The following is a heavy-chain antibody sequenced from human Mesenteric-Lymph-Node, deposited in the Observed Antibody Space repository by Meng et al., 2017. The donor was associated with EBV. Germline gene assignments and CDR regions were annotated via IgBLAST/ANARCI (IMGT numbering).Heavy chain of an antibody. Sequence: QVQLVGSGGGVVQPGRSLRLSCAASGFTFSNYAMNWVRQAPGKGLEWVAIISHDGNNKFYADSVKGRFTISRDYSKNTVFLQMNSLRPEDTALYYCARRLWYFDYWGQGTMVTVSS. D-gene: IGHD4/OR15-4a*01. V-gene: IGHV3-30-3*01. CDR1: GFTFSNYA. CDR2: ISHDGNNK. J-gene: IGHJ4*02. CDR3: ARRLWYFDY.